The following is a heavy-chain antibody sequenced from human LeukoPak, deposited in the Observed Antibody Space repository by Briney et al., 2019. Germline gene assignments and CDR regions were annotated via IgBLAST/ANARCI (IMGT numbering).Heavy chain of an antibody. V-gene: IGHV4-59*08. CDR3: ARQNGGNFYYYYYMDV. J-gene: IGHJ6*03. CDR2: IYYSGST. Sequence: KPSETLSLTCTVSGGSISSYYWSWIRQPPGKGLEWIGYIYYSGSTNYNPSLKSRVTISVDTSKNQFSLKLSSVTAADTAVYYCARQNGGNFYYYYYMDVWGKGTTVTVSS. D-gene: IGHD4-23*01. CDR1: GGSISSYY.